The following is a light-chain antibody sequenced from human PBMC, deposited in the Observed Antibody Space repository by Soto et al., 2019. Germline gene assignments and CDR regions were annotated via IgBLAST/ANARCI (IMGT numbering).Light chain of an antibody. V-gene: IGLV2-14*01. CDR1: SSDVGGYNY. J-gene: IGLJ3*02. CDR3: SSFTSSSTWV. CDR2: EVS. Sequence: QSALTQPASVSGSPGPWITISCTGTSSDVGGYNYVSWYQQHPGEAPKLMTYEVSNRPSGVSNRFSGSKSGNTASLTISGRQAEDEADYYCSSFTSSSTWVFGGGTKVTVL.